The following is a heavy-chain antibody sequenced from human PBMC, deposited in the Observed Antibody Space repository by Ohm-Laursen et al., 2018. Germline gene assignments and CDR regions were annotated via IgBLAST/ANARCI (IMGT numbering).Heavy chain of an antibody. V-gene: IGHV4-59*01. D-gene: IGHD2-2*01. CDR1: GGSISGYY. CDR2: IFHNGNA. CDR3: ARQVPAATRGRFDN. Sequence: PPGTLSLTCTVSGGSISGYYWSWIRQPPGRGLEWIAYIFHNGNAVYNPSLKNRVTISVDTSRNQFSLKLSSVTASDTAVYYCARQVPAATRGRFDNWGQGTLVTVSS. J-gene: IGHJ5*02.